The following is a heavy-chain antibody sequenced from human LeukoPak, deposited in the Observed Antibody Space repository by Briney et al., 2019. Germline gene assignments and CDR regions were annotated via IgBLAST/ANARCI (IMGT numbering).Heavy chain of an antibody. Sequence: SETLSPTCTVSGGSMSSYYWTWIRQPPGKGLEWIGYIYNSGSTNYNPSLKSRVTISVDTSKNQFSLKLSSVTAADTALYYCAREYTLYRSGWFLDYWGQGTVVTVSS. CDR1: GGSMSSYY. CDR3: AREYTLYRSGWFLDY. J-gene: IGHJ4*02. D-gene: IGHD6-19*01. CDR2: IYNSGST. V-gene: IGHV4-59*12.